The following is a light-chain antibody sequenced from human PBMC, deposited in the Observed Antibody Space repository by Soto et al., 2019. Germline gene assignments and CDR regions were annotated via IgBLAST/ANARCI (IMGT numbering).Light chain of an antibody. CDR1: QSVPSNF. Sequence: EIVLTQSPGTLSLSPGERATLSCRASQSVPSNFLAWYQQKPGQAPILVIYGVSRRATGIPDRFSGSGSGTDFTLTTSRLEPEDFPVYYCQQYDSFWTFGQGTKVEIK. J-gene: IGKJ1*01. V-gene: IGKV3-20*01. CDR2: GVS. CDR3: QQYDSFWT.